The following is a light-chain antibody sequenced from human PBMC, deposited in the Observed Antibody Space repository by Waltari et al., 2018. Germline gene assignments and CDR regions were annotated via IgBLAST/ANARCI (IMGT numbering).Light chain of an antibody. CDR1: TSKIGSNY. Sequence: QSVLTQPPSASGTPGQRVTIFCSGSTSKIGSNYVYWYQHLPGTAPKVLIYRNNQRPSGVPDRFSGSKSDTSASLAISGLRSEDDAHYYCAVWDDSLSGWVFGGGTKVTVL. CDR2: RNN. J-gene: IGLJ3*02. CDR3: AVWDDSLSGWV. V-gene: IGLV1-47*01.